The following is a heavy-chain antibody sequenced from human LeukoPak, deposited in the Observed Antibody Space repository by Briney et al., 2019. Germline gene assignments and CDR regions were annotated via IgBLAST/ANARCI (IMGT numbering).Heavy chain of an antibody. D-gene: IGHD2-15*01. CDR2: INHRGST. J-gene: IGHJ3*02. CDR1: GGSFSGYY. CDR3: ARGFSPLKSCSGGSCYSPRGGAFDI. V-gene: IGHV4-34*01. Sequence: SETLSLTCAVYGGSFSGYYWSWIRQPPGKGLEWIGEINHRGSTNYNPSLKSRVTISVDTSKNQFSLKLSSVTAADTAVYYCARGFSPLKSCSGGSCYSPRGGAFDIWGQGTMVTVSS.